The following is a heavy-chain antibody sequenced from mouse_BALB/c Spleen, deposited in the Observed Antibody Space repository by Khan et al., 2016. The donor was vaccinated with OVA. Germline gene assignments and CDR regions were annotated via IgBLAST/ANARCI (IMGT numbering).Heavy chain of an antibody. CDR2: ISSAATYT. Sequence: EVQLVESGGGLVEPGGSLKLSCAASGFTFSSFVMSWVRQTPEKRLEWVATISSAATYTYYPDSVQGRFTISRDTAKNTLYLQMNSLRSDDTAIYYCTNGNYGWFAHWGQGTLVTVAT. CDR1: GFTFSSFV. D-gene: IGHD2-1*01. V-gene: IGHV5-9-3*01. J-gene: IGHJ3*01. CDR3: TNGNYGWFAH.